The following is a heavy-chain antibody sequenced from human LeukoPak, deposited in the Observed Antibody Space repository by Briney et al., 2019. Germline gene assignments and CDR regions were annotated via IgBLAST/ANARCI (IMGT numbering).Heavy chain of an antibody. Sequence: ASVKVSCKGSGYTFTSYDINWVRQAPGQGLELMGWMNPNSGNTGYAQKFQGRVTMTRTTSISTAYMELSSLRSEDTAVYYCARGLYYYDSSGYWPLDYWGQGTLVTVSS. D-gene: IGHD3-22*01. J-gene: IGHJ4*02. V-gene: IGHV1-8*01. CDR2: MNPNSGNT. CDR3: ARGLYYYDSSGYWPLDY. CDR1: GYTFTSYD.